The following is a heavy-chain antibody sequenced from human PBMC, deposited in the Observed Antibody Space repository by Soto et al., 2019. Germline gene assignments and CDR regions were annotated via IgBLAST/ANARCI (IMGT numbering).Heavy chain of an antibody. V-gene: IGHV3-33*01. CDR3: ARDPSHGSGSYLDY. CDR2: IWIDGSNK. CDR1: GFTFSDYG. Sequence: GGSLRLSCAASGFTFSDYGMHWVRQAPGKGLEWVAVIWIDGSNKYYADSVKGRFTLSRDNSKNTLYLQMNGLRAEDTGVFYCARDPSHGSGSYLDYWGQGTLVTVSS. J-gene: IGHJ4*02. D-gene: IGHD3-10*01.